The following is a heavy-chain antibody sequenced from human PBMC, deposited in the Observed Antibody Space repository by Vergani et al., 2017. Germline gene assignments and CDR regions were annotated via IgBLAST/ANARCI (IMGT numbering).Heavy chain of an antibody. J-gene: IGHJ4*02. D-gene: IGHD2-15*01. CDR3: AKDIADCSGGSCYSSFDY. CDR2: ISWNSGSI. CDR1: GFTFDDYA. Sequence: EVQLVESGGGLVQPGRSLRLSCAASGFTFDDYAMHWVRQAPGKGLAWVSGISWNSGSIGYADSVKGRFTISRDNAKNSLYLQMNSLRAEDTALYYCAKDIADCSGGSCYSSFDYWGQGTLVTVSS. V-gene: IGHV3-9*01.